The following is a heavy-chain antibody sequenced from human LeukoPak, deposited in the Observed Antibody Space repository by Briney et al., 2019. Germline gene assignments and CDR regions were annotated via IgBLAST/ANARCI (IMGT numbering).Heavy chain of an antibody. Sequence: PGGSLRLSCAASGFTFSSYEMNWVRQAPGKGLEWVSYISSSGSTIYYADSVKGRFTISRDNAKNSLYLQMNSLRAEDTAVYYCAREDMGYCSGSSCYRAWFDPWGQGTLVTVSS. CDR2: ISSSGSTI. D-gene: IGHD2-15*01. J-gene: IGHJ5*02. V-gene: IGHV3-48*03. CDR1: GFTFSSYE. CDR3: AREDMGYCSGSSCYRAWFDP.